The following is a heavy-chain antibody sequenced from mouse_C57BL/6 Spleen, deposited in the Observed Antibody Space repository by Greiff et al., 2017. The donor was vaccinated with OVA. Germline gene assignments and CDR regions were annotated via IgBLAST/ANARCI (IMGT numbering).Heavy chain of an antibody. V-gene: IGHV5-16*01. CDR1: GFTFSDYY. D-gene: IGHD1-1*01. J-gene: IGHJ1*03. Sequence: DVQLQESEGGLVQPGSSMKLSCTASGFTFSDYYMAWVRHVPEKGLEWVANINYDGSSTYYLDSLKSRFIISRDNAKNILYLQMSSLKSEDTATYYCARAYGSVYFDVWGTGTTVTVSS. CDR3: ARAYGSVYFDV. CDR2: INYDGSST.